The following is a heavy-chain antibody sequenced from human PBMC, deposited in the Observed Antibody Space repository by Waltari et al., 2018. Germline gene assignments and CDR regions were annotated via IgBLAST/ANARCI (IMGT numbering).Heavy chain of an antibody. D-gene: IGHD3-9*01. J-gene: IGHJ3*02. Sequence: QVQLVQAGAEVKKPGSSVKVSCKASGGTFSSYAISWVRQAPGQGLEWMGGIIPLLGIANYAQKFQGRVTITADKSTSTAYMELSSLRSEDTAVYYCASKLTSDAFDIWGQGTMVTVSS. CDR2: IIPLLGIA. CDR1: GGTFSSYA. CDR3: ASKLTSDAFDI. V-gene: IGHV1-69*10.